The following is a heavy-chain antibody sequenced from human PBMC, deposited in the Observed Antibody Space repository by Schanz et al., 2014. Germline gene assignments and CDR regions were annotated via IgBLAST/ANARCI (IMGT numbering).Heavy chain of an antibody. CDR1: GFSFDSYN. CDR2: LSFDSRHI. Sequence: EVQLVESGGGLVKPGGSLRLSCTASGFSFDSYNMNWVRQSPGKGLEWVAFLSFDSRHIYYADSVKGRFTISRDNAKCSLHLRMTTLRADDTAVYYCARDGVAATTDFEYWGQGALVTVSS. D-gene: IGHD1-1*01. V-gene: IGHV3-21*06. J-gene: IGHJ4*02. CDR3: ARDGVAATTDFEY.